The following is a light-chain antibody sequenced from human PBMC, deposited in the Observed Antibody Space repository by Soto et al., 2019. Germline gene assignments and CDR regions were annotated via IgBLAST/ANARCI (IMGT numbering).Light chain of an antibody. J-gene: IGKJ5*01. CDR1: QSFRGL. V-gene: IGKV3-11*01. Sequence: EVVLTQSPVTLSLSPGERATLSCRASQSFRGLLAWYQQKPGQAPRLLIYDTSARATGVPDRFSGSGSGTDFTLTISRLEPEDFGVYYCHQRSNWPITFGQGTRLEIK. CDR3: HQRSNWPIT. CDR2: DTS.